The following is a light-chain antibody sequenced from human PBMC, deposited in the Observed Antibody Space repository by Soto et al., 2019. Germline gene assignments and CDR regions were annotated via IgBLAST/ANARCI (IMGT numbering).Light chain of an antibody. V-gene: IGKV1-27*01. CDR3: QKYDSVPYT. Sequence: DIQMTQSPSSLSASVGDRVTITCRASQGIFNYLAWYQQKPGKVPKLLIYAASILKSGVPSRFSGSGSGTDFTLTISSLQPEDVATYYCQKYDSVPYTFGQGTKLEIE. J-gene: IGKJ2*01. CDR1: QGIFNY. CDR2: AAS.